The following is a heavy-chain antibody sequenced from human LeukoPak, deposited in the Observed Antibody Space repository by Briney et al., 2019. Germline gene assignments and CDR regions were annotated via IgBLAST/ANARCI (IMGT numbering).Heavy chain of an antibody. CDR2: IRYDGSNK. V-gene: IGHV3-30*02. Sequence: PGGSLRLSCAASGFTFSSYGMHWVRQAPGKGLEWVAFIRYDGSNKYYADSVKGRFTISRDNSKNTLYLQMNSLRAEDTAVYYCATLHSSSWYSYYFDYWGQGTLVTVSS. CDR1: GFTFSSYG. D-gene: IGHD6-13*01. J-gene: IGHJ4*02. CDR3: ATLHSSSWYSYYFDY.